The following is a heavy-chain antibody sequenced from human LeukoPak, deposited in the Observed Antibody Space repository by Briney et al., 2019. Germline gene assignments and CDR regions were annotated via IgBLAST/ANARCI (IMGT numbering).Heavy chain of an antibody. CDR1: GFTFSSYS. V-gene: IGHV3-21*01. CDR3: ARHGDYGVRGFFQH. J-gene: IGHJ1*01. CDR2: ISSSSSYI. Sequence: GGSLRLSCAASGFTFSSYSMNWVRQAPGKGLEWVSSISSSSSYIYYADSVKGRFTISGDNAKNSLYLQMNSLRAEDTAVYYCARHGDYGVRGFFQHWGQGTLVTVSS. D-gene: IGHD4-17*01.